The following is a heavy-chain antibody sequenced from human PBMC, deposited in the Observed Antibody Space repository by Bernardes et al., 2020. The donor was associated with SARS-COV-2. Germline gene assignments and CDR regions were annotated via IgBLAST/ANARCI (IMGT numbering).Heavy chain of an antibody. J-gene: IGHJ6*02. D-gene: IGHD1-1*01. V-gene: IGHV3-74*01. CDR2: IHPDGSST. CDR1: GITFSTFC. Sequence: GGSLRLSCAASGITFSTFCMHWGRQAPGKGLVWVSRIHPDGSSTDYADSVRGRFTISRANAENTLYLQMNSLRDEDTAVYYCAIGGNGRTAPGMDVWGQGTTVTVSS. CDR3: AIGGNGRTAPGMDV.